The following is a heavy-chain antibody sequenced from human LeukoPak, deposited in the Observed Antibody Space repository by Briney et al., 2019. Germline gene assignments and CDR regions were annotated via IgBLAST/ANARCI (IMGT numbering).Heavy chain of an antibody. V-gene: IGHV3-48*01. Sequence: GGSLRLSCAASGFTFSSYSMNWVRQAPGKGLEWVSYISSSSSTIYYADSVKGRFTISRDNAKNSLYLQMNSLRAEDTAVYYCARDSPSFRYYMDVWGKGTTVTVSS. CDR2: ISSSSSTI. CDR1: GFTFSSYS. CDR3: ARDSPSFRYYMDV. J-gene: IGHJ6*03. D-gene: IGHD3-10*01.